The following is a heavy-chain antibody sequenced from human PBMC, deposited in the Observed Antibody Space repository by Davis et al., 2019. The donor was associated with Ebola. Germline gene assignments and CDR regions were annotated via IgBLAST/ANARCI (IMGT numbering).Heavy chain of an antibody. CDR2: INPDGTAP. D-gene: IGHD3-10*01. CDR3: VRGIGSPNYFDY. Sequence: ASVKVSCKGSGYAFSDYYIHWVRQAPGQRLEWVAWINPDGTAPNYAQKFQGRLTVTRDSSITTAYMEVSSLIFDDTAVYYCVRGIGSPNYFDYWGQGTLVTVSS. V-gene: IGHV1-2*02. J-gene: IGHJ4*02. CDR1: GYAFSDYY.